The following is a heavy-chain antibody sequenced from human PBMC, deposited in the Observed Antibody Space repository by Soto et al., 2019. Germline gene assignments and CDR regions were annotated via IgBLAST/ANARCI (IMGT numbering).Heavy chain of an antibody. CDR3: AREGYCSSTICSSDAFDI. D-gene: IGHD2-2*01. Sequence: PGGSLRLSCAASGFTFSSYSMNWVRQAPGKGLEWVSYISSGSSTIYYADSVKGRFTISRDNAKNSLYLQMNSLRAEDTAVYYCAREGYCSSTICSSDAFDIRGQLTMV. J-gene: IGHJ3*02. CDR2: ISSGSSTI. CDR1: GFTFSSYS. V-gene: IGHV3-48*01.